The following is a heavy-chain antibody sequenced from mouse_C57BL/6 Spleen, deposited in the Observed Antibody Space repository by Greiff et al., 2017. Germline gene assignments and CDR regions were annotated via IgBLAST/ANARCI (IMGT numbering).Heavy chain of an antibody. Sequence: EVKLMESGPGMVKPSQSLSLTCTVTGYSITSGYDWHWIRHFPGNKLEWMGYISYSGSTNYNPSLKSRISITHDTSKNHFFLKLNSVTTEDAATYYCARGEVRTGGFAYWGQGALVTVSA. V-gene: IGHV3-1*01. CDR1: GYSITSGYD. D-gene: IGHD4-1*01. J-gene: IGHJ3*01. CDR2: ISYSGST. CDR3: ARGEVRTGGFAY.